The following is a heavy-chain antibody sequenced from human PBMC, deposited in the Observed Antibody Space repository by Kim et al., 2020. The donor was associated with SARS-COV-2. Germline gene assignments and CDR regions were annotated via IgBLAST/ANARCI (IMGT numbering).Heavy chain of an antibody. J-gene: IGHJ4*02. V-gene: IGHV1-8*01. Sequence: ASVKVSCKASGYTFTSYDINWVRQATGQGLEWMGWMNPNSGNTGYAQKFQGRVTMTRNTSISTAYMELSSLRSEDTAVYYCARRVTIFGVVIYYFDYWGQGTLVTVSS. CDR3: ARRVTIFGVVIYYFDY. CDR2: MNPNSGNT. CDR1: GYTFTSYD. D-gene: IGHD3-3*01.